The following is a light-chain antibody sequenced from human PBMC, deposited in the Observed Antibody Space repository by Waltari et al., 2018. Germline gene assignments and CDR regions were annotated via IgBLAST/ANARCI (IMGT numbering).Light chain of an antibody. J-gene: IGLJ2*01. CDR1: SSDIGTYDL. V-gene: IGLV2-23*02. CDR2: EVN. CDR3: CSYVGGSTF. Sequence: QSALTQPASVSGSPGQSVTLSCTGTSSDIGTYDLVSWYQHHPGKAPKLIIYEVNKRPSDVSNRFSGSKSRNTASLTVSGLQADDEADYYCCSYVGGSTFFGGGTRLTVL.